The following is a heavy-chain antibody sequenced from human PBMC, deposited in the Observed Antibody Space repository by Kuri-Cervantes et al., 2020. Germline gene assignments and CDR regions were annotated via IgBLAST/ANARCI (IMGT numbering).Heavy chain of an antibody. CDR1: GYTFTTYA. CDR3: ARGYSGYDYYYYYMDV. Sequence: ASVKVSCKASGYTFTTYAMHWVRQAPGQRLEWMGWSNAGNGNTKYSQEFQGRVTITRDTSASTAYMELRSLRSDDTAVYYCARGYSGYDYYYYYMDVWGKGTTVTVSS. V-gene: IGHV1-3*02. J-gene: IGHJ6*03. CDR2: SNAGNGNT. D-gene: IGHD5-12*01.